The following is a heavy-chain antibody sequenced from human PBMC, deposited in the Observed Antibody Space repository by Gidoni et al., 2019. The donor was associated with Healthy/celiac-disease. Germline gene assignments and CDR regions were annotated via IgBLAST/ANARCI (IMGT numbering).Heavy chain of an antibody. CDR2: IYYSGST. Sequence: HVQLHESCPVLVKPSETLSLTCTVSVGSISSSYLSWIRQPPGKGLEWIGYIYYSGSTNYNPDLKSRVTISVDTSKNQFSLKLSSVTAADTAVYYCARDRGAYDFGSGYSSDPHAFDIWGQGTMVTVSA. V-gene: IGHV4-59*01. CDR1: VGSISSSY. J-gene: IGHJ3*02. CDR3: ARDRGAYDFGSGYSSDPHAFDI. D-gene: IGHD3-3*01.